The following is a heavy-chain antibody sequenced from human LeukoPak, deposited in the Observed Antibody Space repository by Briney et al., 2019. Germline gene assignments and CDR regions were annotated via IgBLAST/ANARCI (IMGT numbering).Heavy chain of an antibody. CDR3: AKELPSGCSGGTCYSNYYYGMDV. CDR1: GFTFSNYG. CDR2: ISYDGSNK. J-gene: IGHJ6*02. V-gene: IGHV3-30*18. D-gene: IGHD2-15*01. Sequence: PGRSLRLSCAASGFTFSNYGIHWVRQAPGKGLEWVAAISYDGSNKYYADSVKGRFTISRDNSKNTLYLQMNSLRAEDTAVYYCAKELPSGCSGGTCYSNYYYGMDVWGQGTTVTVSS.